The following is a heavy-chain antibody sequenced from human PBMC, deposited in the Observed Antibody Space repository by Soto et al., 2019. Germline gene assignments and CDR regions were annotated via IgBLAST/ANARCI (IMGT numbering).Heavy chain of an antibody. J-gene: IGHJ4*02. D-gene: IGHD5-12*01. V-gene: IGHV3-66*01. CDR3: ATRTITLPH. CDR2: IYSGGTT. Sequence: EVHLVESGGGLVQPGGSLRLSCGASRFAVGDNYLSWVRQAPGKGLEFVSLIYSGGTTSYADSVKGRFTISRDNSKNTLYLQMNNLRAEDTAVYYCATRTITLPHWGQGTLVTVSS. CDR1: RFAVGDNY.